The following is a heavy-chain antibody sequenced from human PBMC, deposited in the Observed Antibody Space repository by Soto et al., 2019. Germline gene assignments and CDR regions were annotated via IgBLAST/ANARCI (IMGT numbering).Heavy chain of an antibody. V-gene: IGHV5-51*01. CDR1: GFSFNDNW. CDR2: IWPRDSDT. J-gene: IGHJ6*02. Sequence: GESLKISCKASGFSFNDNWMGWVRQTPGKGLEWMGIIWPRDSDTRYSPSFQGQVTISADRSISTAYLQWSSLKASDTGIYYCARERVRGAGGMDVWGQGTTVTVSS. D-gene: IGHD3-10*01. CDR3: ARERVRGAGGMDV.